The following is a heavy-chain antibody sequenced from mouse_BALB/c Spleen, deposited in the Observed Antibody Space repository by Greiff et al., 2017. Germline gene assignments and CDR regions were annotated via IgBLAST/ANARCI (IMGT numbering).Heavy chain of an antibody. Sequence: EVQRVESGGGLVKPGGSLKLSCAASGFTFSDYYMYWVRQTPEKRLEWVATISDGGSYTYYPDSVKGRFTISRDNAKNNLYLQMSSLKSEDTAMYYCARWDYDYDEYYFDYWGQGPTLTVSS. V-gene: IGHV5-4*02. J-gene: IGHJ2*01. CDR3: ARWDYDYDEYYFDY. CDR1: GFTFSDYY. D-gene: IGHD2-4*01. CDR2: ISDGGSYT.